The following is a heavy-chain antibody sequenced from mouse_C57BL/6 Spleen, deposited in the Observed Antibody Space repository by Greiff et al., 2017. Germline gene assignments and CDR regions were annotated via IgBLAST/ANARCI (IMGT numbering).Heavy chain of an antibody. CDR1: GFTFSDYY. CDR2: ISNGGGST. V-gene: IGHV5-12*01. Sequence: EVQVVESGGGLVQPGGSLKLSCAASGFTFSDYYMYWVRQTPEKRLEWVAYISNGGGSTYYPDTVKGRFTISRDNAKNTLYLQMSRLKSVDTAMYYCARRGYYDYDGGYFDVWGTGTTVTVSS. D-gene: IGHD2-4*01. J-gene: IGHJ1*03. CDR3: ARRGYYDYDGGYFDV.